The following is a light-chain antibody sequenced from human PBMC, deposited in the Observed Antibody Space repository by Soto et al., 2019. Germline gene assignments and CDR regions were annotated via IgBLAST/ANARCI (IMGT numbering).Light chain of an antibody. Sequence: QSVLTQPASVSGSPGQSITISCTGTSSDVGSYNLVSWYQQHPGKAPKLMIYEVSKRPSGVSNRFSGSKSGNTASLTISGLQAEDEADYCCCSYAGSSTSYVFGTGTKVTV. CDR3: CSYAGSSTSYV. CDR2: EVS. J-gene: IGLJ1*01. V-gene: IGLV2-23*02. CDR1: SSDVGSYNL.